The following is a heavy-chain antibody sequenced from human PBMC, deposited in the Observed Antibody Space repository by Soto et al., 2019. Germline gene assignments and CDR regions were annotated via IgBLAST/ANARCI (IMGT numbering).Heavy chain of an antibody. CDR3: AGLDTAMVKTAGY. Sequence: PGGSLRLSCAAPGFPFCNHLMRWVPPGPGRGLEWVANIRNDGNGIYYVDSVRGRFTISRDNAKNSLYLQMNSLRAEDTAVYYCAGLDTAMVKTAGYWGQGTLVTVSS. J-gene: IGHJ4*02. CDR1: GFPFCNHL. CDR2: IRNDGNGI. D-gene: IGHD5-18*01. V-gene: IGHV3-7*01.